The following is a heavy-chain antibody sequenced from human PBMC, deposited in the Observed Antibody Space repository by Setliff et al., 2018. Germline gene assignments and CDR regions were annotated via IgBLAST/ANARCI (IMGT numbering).Heavy chain of an antibody. Sequence: SETLSLTCTVSDGSIRSSTHYWGWIRQPPGKGLEWIGTIYYSGLTYYTPSLRSRATVSVDTSKNRFSLQLSSVTAADTAVYYCAGYEGSGSNYKVVNWFDPWGQGTLVTVSS. V-gene: IGHV4-39*02. CDR3: AGYEGSGSNYKVVNWFDP. CDR2: IYYSGLT. J-gene: IGHJ5*02. CDR1: DGSIRSSTHY. D-gene: IGHD3-10*01.